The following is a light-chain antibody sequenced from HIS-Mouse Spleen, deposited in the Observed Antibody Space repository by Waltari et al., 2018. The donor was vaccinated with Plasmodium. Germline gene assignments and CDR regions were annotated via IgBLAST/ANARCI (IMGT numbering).Light chain of an antibody. J-gene: IGLJ2*01. CDR1: NIGSKS. V-gene: IGLV3-21*03. CDR2: DDS. Sequence: SYVLTQPPSVSVAPGKTARITCGGNNIGSKSVHWYQQKPGQAPVLVVYDDSDRPSGIPERFAGSNSGNTGTLTISRVEAGDEADYYCQVGDSSSDHVVFGGGTKLTVL. CDR3: QVGDSSSDHVV.